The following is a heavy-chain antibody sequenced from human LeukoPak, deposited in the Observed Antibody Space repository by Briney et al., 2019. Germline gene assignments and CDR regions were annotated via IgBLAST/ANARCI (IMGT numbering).Heavy chain of an antibody. V-gene: IGHV4-59*08. J-gene: IGHJ4*02. CDR2: IYYSGST. CDR3: ARQNYGGNSGWLVY. D-gene: IGHD4-17*01. Sequence: SETLSLTCTVSGGSISSYYWSWIRQPPGKGLEWIGYIYYSGSTNYNPSLKSRVTISVDTSKNQFPLKLSSVTAADTAVYYCARQNYGGNSGWLVYWGQGTLVTVSS. CDR1: GGSISSYY.